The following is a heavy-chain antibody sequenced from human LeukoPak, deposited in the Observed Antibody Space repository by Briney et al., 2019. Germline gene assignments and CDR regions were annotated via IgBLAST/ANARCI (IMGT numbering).Heavy chain of an antibody. CDR3: ARFPYFEGFDY. V-gene: IGHV4-4*08. CDR2: IAASGTT. CDR1: GGSISSYY. J-gene: IGHJ4*02. D-gene: IGHD3-9*01. Sequence: SETLSLTCTVSGGSISSYYWSWIRQPPGKGLEFIGYIAASGTTKHNPSLKSRVTLSMDTSKNQFSLKLRSVTAADTAVYFCARFPYFEGFDYWGQGTQVIVSS.